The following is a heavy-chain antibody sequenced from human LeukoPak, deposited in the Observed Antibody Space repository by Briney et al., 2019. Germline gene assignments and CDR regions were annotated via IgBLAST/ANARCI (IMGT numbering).Heavy chain of an antibody. Sequence: GGSLRLSCAASGFTFSDYYMSWIRQAPGKGLEWVSYISSSGSTIYYADSVKGRFTISRDNAKNSLYLQMNSLRAEDTAVYYCARGEFSCSSTSCYFDYWSQGTLVTVSS. J-gene: IGHJ4*02. CDR1: GFTFSDYY. CDR3: ARGEFSCSSTSCYFDY. V-gene: IGHV3-11*01. D-gene: IGHD2-2*01. CDR2: ISSSGSTI.